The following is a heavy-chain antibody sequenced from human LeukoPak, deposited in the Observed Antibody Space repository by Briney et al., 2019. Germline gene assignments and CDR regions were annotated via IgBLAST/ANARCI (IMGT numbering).Heavy chain of an antibody. CDR1: GGSFSGYY. V-gene: IGHV4-34*01. D-gene: IGHD2-15*01. CDR3: ARAGSSRYYYYGMDV. CDR2: IDHSGST. J-gene: IGHJ6*02. Sequence: PSETLSLTRAVYGGSFSGYYWSWIRQPPGKGLEWIGEIDHSGSTNYNPSLKSRVTISVDTSKNQFSLKLSSVTAADTAVYYCARAGSSRYYYYGMDVWGQGTTVTVSS.